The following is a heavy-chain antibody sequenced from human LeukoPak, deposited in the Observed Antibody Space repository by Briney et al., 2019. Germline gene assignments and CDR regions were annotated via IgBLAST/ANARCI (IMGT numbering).Heavy chain of an antibody. CDR3: ARDSEESSGWYRTLWTGGDHYVDY. J-gene: IGHJ4*02. D-gene: IGHD6-19*01. CDR1: GFTFSSYS. V-gene: IGHV3-21*01. Sequence: GGSLRLSCAASGFTFSSYSMNWVRQAPGKGLEWVSPISSSSSYIYYADSVKGRFTISRDNAKNSLYLQMNSLRAEDTAVYYCARDSEESSGWYRTLWTGGDHYVDYWGQGTLVTVSS. CDR2: ISSSSSYI.